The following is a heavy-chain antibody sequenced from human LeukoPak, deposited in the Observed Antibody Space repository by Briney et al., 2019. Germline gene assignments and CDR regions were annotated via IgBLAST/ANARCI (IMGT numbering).Heavy chain of an antibody. D-gene: IGHD6-13*01. J-gene: IGHJ4*02. Sequence: PGGSLRLSCAASGFTVSSHYMSWVRQAPGKGLEWVSVIYSGAGTSYADSEQGRFTISRDNSKNTLYLQMDSLRVEDTAVYYCARDRGFSSSWRLFVYWGQGTLVTVSS. CDR1: GFTVSSHY. V-gene: IGHV3-66*02. CDR3: ARDRGFSSSWRLFVY. CDR2: IYSGAGT.